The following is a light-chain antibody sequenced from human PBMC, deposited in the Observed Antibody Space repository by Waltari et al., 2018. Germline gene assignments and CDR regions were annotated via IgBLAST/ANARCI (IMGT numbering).Light chain of an antibody. CDR1: SSDVGGDDS. CDR3: YSQSCYYRVI. V-gene: IGLV2-14*03. J-gene: IGLJ2*01. Sequence: QSALSQPASVSGSPGQSITISCTGTSSDVGGDDSVSWYQDHPGQAPKVIIYDVNNRPSGVSDRFSGSKSGNTASLTISGLQADDEADYYCYSQSCYYRVIFGGGTKLTVL. CDR2: DVN.